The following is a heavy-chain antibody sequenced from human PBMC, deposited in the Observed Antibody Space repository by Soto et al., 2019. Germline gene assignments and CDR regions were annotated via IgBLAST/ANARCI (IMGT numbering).Heavy chain of an antibody. CDR1: GFTFSTYS. D-gene: IGHD2-2*02. J-gene: IGHJ6*02. CDR3: AREYTAWPLAYGLDV. V-gene: IGHV3-21*01. CDR2: ISSRSDI. Sequence: VGSLRLSCVGSGFTFSTYSINWGRQAPGKGLEWVSSISSRSDIYYADSVKGRFTISRDNAKNSVSLQMNSLRAEDTAVYYCAREYTAWPLAYGLDVWGQGTTVTVSS.